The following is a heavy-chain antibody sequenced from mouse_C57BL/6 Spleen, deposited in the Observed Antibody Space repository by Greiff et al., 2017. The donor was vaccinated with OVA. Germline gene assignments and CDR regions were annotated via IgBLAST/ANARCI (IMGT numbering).Heavy chain of an antibody. V-gene: IGHV5-9*01. Sequence: EVNVVESGGGLVKPGGSLKLSCAASGFTFSSYTMSWVRQTPEKRLEWVATISGGGGNTYYPDSVKGRFTISRDNAKNTLYLQMSSLRSEDTALYYGARHYYGSSLWYFDVWGTGTTVTVSS. CDR1: GFTFSSYT. D-gene: IGHD1-1*01. J-gene: IGHJ1*03. CDR2: ISGGGGNT. CDR3: ARHYYGSSLWYFDV.